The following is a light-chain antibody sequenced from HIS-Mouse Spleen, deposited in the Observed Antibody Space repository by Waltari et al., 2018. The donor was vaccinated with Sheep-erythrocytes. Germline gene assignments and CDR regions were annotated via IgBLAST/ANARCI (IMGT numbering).Light chain of an antibody. CDR2: DVS. Sequence: QSALTQPRSVSGSPGQSVTISCTGTSSAGGGYNYVSWYQQHPGKAPKLMIYDVSKRPSGVPDRFSGSKSGNTASLNISGLQAEDEADYYCCSYAGSYNHVFATGTKVTVL. CDR1: SSAGGGYNY. CDR3: CSYAGSYNHV. V-gene: IGLV2-11*01. J-gene: IGLJ1*01.